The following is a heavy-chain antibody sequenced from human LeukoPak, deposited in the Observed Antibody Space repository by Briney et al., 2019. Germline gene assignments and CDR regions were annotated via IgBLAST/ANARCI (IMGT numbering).Heavy chain of an antibody. D-gene: IGHD3-3*01. V-gene: IGHV2-5*01. J-gene: IGHJ4*02. CDR2: IYWNDDK. Sequence: SGPTLVKPTQTLTLTCTFSGFSLSSLSTTGVGVGWIRQPPGKALEWLAPIYWNDDKRYSPFLKSRLTITKDTSKDQVVLTMTNMDPVDTATYYCAHSRYYNYWSGYPWFEYWGQGTLVTVSS. CDR3: AHSRYYNYWSGYPWFEY. CDR1: GFSLSSLSTTGVG.